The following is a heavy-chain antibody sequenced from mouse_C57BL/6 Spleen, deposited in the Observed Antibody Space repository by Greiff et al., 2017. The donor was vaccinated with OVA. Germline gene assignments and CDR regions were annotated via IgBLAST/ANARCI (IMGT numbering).Heavy chain of an antibody. Sequence: LVESGAELVKPGASVKISCKASGYAFSSYWMNWVKQRPGKGLEWIGQIYPGDGDTNYNGKFKGKATLTADKSSSTAYMQLSSLTSEDSAVYFCARGTYDYDGDYWGQGTTLTVSS. CDR2: IYPGDGDT. D-gene: IGHD2-4*01. CDR3: ARGTYDYDGDY. V-gene: IGHV1-80*01. J-gene: IGHJ2*01. CDR1: GYAFSSYW.